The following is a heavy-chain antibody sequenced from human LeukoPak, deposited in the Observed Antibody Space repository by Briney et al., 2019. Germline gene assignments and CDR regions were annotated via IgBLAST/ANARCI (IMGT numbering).Heavy chain of an antibody. D-gene: IGHD2-21*02. V-gene: IGHV4-39*01. CDR1: GGSISSSSYY. J-gene: IGHJ4*02. Sequence: PSETLSLTCTVSGGSISSSSYYWGWIRQPPGKGLEWTGSIYYSGSTYYNPSLKSRVTISVDTSKNQFSLKLSSVTAADTAVYYCARQDIVVVTAIDYWGQGTLVTVSS. CDR2: IYYSGST. CDR3: ARQDIVVVTAIDY.